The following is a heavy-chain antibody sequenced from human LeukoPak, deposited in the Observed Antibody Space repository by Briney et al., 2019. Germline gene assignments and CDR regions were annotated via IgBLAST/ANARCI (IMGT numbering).Heavy chain of an antibody. V-gene: IGHV3-23*01. CDR3: AKDGKGAPVAGTGYFDY. CDR1: GFTFSSYA. J-gene: IGHJ4*02. D-gene: IGHD6-19*01. Sequence: PGASLRRSCAASGFTFSSYAMSWVRQAPGKGLEWVSVISGSGGNTYYADSVKGRFTISRDNSKNTLYLQMNSLRAEDTAIYYCAKDGKGAPVAGTGYFDYWGQGTLVTVSS. CDR2: ISGSGGNT.